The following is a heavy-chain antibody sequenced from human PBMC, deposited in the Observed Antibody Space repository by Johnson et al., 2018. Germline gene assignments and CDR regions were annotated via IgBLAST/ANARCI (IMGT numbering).Heavy chain of an antibody. Sequence: QVQLQESGPGLVKPSESLSLTCTVSGGSISSYYWSWIRQPPGKGLEWIGIIYYSGSTNYNPSLKSRVTISVDTSKNQSSLRLSSVTAADTAVYYCAILNPAGYGVDVWGQGTTVTVSS. CDR2: IYYSGST. CDR3: AILNPAGYGVDV. V-gene: IGHV4-59*03. J-gene: IGHJ6*02. CDR1: GGSISSYY.